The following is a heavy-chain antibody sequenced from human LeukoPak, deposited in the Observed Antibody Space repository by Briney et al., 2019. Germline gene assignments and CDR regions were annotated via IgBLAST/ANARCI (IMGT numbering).Heavy chain of an antibody. CDR1: GYRFTNYW. CDR3: ARRGSGSYLDFDY. CDR2: INPIDSYT. Sequence: GASLKISCQGSGYRFTNYWISWVRQMPGKGLEWMGSINPIDSYTKYSPSFQGHVTILVDKSINTAYLQWSSLKASDTAIYYCARRGSGSYLDFDYWGQGTVVTVSS. J-gene: IGHJ4*02. D-gene: IGHD3-10*01. V-gene: IGHV5-10-1*01.